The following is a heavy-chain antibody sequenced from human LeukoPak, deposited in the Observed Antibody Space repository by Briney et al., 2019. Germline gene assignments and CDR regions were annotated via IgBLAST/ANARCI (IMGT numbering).Heavy chain of an antibody. Sequence: GPSVKVSCKASGYTLSEYGISWVRQAPGHVLEWVGWITTYNGEKIYSQKFQGRVTMTTDTSSGTYYMELRNLRSDDTAIYYCARDCSNGVCYPRDYWGQGTLVIVSS. CDR2: ITTYNGEK. D-gene: IGHD2-8*01. CDR3: ARDCSNGVCYPRDY. J-gene: IGHJ4*02. V-gene: IGHV1-18*01. CDR1: GYTLSEYG.